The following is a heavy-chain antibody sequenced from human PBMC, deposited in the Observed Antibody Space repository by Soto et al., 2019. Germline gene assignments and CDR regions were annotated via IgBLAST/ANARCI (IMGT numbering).Heavy chain of an antibody. V-gene: IGHV1-2*02. CDR1: GYNFRDYY. CDR2: IDSNRGGT. D-gene: IGHD3-16*01. CDR3: ATLGAGAFDL. J-gene: IGHJ4*02. Sequence: QVQLVQSGAEVKNPGASVKVSCKTSGYNFRDYYIHWVRQAPGQGLEGMGYIDSNRGGTKYAQKFQGRVSTTRFTSIAPAYLELTRLTAHDTAVYFCATLGAGAFDLWGQASLVTVS.